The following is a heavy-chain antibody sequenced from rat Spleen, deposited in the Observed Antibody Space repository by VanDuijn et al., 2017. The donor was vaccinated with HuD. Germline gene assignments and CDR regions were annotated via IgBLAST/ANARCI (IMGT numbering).Heavy chain of an antibody. Sequence: QVQLEESGPGLVQPSQTLSLTCTVSGFSLTSYHVSWVRQSPGKSLVWMGTVWAGGRPHYNSAVQSRLSISRDTSRSQVFLEMNSLQPEDTGTYYCARHGVYTADTGYFDHWGQGLMVTVSS. CDR2: VWAGGRP. D-gene: IGHD1-6*01. CDR1: GFSLTSYH. J-gene: IGHJ2*01. V-gene: IGHV2-72*01. CDR3: ARHGVYTADTGYFDH.